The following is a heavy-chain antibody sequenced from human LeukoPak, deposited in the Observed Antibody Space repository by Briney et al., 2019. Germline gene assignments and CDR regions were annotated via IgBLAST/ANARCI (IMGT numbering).Heavy chain of an antibody. CDR1: GFTFSSYS. CDR2: IIPIFGTA. Sequence: PGGSLRLSCAASGFTFSSYSMNWVRQAPGKGLEWMGGIIPIFGTANYAQKFQGRVTITADKSTSTAYMELSSLRSEDTAVYYCARDLMGIAYRGAFYYWGQGTLVTVSS. D-gene: IGHD6-13*01. CDR3: ARDLMGIAYRGAFYY. V-gene: IGHV1-69*06. J-gene: IGHJ4*02.